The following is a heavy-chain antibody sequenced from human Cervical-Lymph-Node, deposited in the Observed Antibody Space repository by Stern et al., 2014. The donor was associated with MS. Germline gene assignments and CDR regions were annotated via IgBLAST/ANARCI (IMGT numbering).Heavy chain of an antibody. D-gene: IGHD1-26*01. V-gene: IGHV3-66*02. Sequence: DQLVQSGGGLVQPGGSLRLSCAASGFIVSANYMTWVRQAPGKGLQWVSVIYSGGSTDYADSVKGRFTISRDNSKNTVYLQMNSLRAEDTAMYYCARDRDGSQVFDYWGQGNLVTVSS. CDR1: GFIVSANY. CDR3: ARDRDGSQVFDY. CDR2: IYSGGST. J-gene: IGHJ4*02.